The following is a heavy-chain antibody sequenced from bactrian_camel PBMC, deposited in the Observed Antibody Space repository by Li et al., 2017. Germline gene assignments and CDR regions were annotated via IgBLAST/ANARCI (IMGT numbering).Heavy chain of an antibody. Sequence: HVQLVESGGGSVQAGGSLRVSCSFVVKGFKNICMAWFRQSPIPGKRREGVVAIDTKGTVIYGDSVKGRFSISRDNTDNTLYLQMNSLNPEDTAMYYCAADFAESIFFSDYVMAHYWGQGTQVTVS. CDR3: AADFAESIFFSDYVMAHY. CDR2: IDTKGTV. CDR1: VKGFKNIC. J-gene: IGHJ4*01. V-gene: IGHV3S53*01. D-gene: IGHD4*01.